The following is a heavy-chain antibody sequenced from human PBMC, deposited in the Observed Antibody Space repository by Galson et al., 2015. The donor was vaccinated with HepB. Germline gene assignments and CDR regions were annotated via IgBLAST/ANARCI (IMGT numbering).Heavy chain of an antibody. CDR3: ARATYYGGNSVPGWFDP. J-gene: IGHJ5*02. CDR2: INPNSGGT. Sequence: SVKVSCKASGYTFTGYYMHWVRQAPGQGLEWMGWINPNSGGTNYAQKFQGWVTMTRDTSISTAYMELSRLRSDDTAVYYCARATYYGGNSVPGWFDPWGQGTLVTVSS. D-gene: IGHD4-23*01. CDR1: GYTFTGYY. V-gene: IGHV1-2*04.